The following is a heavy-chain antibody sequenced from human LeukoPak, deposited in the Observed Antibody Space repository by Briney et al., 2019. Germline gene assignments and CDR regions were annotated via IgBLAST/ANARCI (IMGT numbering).Heavy chain of an antibody. Sequence: GALVKVSCKASGYTFTSYDINWVRQATGLGLEWMGWMNPNSGNTGYAQKFQGRVTMTRNTSISTAYMELSSLRSEDTAVYYCARGYRGYYDFWSGYYTPRYFDYWGQGTLVTASS. CDR1: GYTFTSYD. D-gene: IGHD3-3*01. V-gene: IGHV1-8*01. CDR3: ARGYRGYYDFWSGYYTPRYFDY. J-gene: IGHJ4*02. CDR2: MNPNSGNT.